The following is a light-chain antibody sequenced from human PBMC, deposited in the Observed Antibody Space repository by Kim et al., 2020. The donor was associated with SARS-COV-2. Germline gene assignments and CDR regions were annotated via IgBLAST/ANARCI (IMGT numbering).Light chain of an antibody. Sequence: ATVGDRVTISCRASQSISSSLNWYQQKAGKAPKLLIYDASNLQSGVPSRFSGSGSGTDFTLTISSLQPEDFATYYCQQSYITSLAFGGGTKVDIK. CDR3: QQSYITSLA. V-gene: IGKV1-39*01. CDR2: DAS. CDR1: QSISSS. J-gene: IGKJ4*01.